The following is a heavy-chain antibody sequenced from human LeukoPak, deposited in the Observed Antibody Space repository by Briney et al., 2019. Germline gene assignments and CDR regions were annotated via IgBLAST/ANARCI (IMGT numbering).Heavy chain of an antibody. V-gene: IGHV4-38-2*02. Sequence: SETLSLTCAVSGYSISSGYYWGWIRQPPGKGLEWIGSIYHSGSTYYNPSLKSRVTISVDTFKNQFSLKLSSVTAADTAVYYCARDLIAVAAFDYWGQGTLVTVSS. CDR2: IYHSGST. D-gene: IGHD6-19*01. CDR1: GYSISSGYY. J-gene: IGHJ4*02. CDR3: ARDLIAVAAFDY.